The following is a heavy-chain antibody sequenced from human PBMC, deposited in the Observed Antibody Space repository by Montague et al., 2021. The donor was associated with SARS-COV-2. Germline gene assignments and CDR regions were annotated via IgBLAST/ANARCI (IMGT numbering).Heavy chain of an antibody. CDR2: ST. J-gene: IGHJ6*02. D-gene: IGHD4-23*01. V-gene: IGHV4-59*09. CDR3: SRGVGKSADYYNDTMDV. Sequence: STKYNPSLKSRVTISVDTSKNQFSLKLSSVSVADTAVYYCSRGVGKSADYYNDTMDVWGQVNTVTFCS.